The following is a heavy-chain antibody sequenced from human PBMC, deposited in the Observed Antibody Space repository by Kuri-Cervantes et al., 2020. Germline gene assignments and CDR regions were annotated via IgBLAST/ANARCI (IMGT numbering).Heavy chain of an antibody. CDR2: IYSGGST. CDR1: GFSVSSNY. D-gene: IGHD6-19*01. Sequence: GGSLRLSCAASGFSVSSNYMSWVRQAPGKGLEWVSVIYSGGSTYYADSVKGRFTISRDNAKNSLYLQMNSLRAEDTAVYYCARDRASSGWYNYYYYGMDVWGQGTTVTVSS. J-gene: IGHJ6*02. V-gene: IGHV3-66*01. CDR3: ARDRASSGWYNYYYYGMDV.